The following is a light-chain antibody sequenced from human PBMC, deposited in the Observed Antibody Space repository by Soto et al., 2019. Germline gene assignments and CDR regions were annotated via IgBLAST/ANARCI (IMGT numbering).Light chain of an antibody. CDR1: QFFRSN. CDR3: QQRNVWPPIT. Sequence: EIVITQSPATLSVSPGERATLPCRASQFFRSNLAWYQQKPGQPPRLLIYGASIRATGIPARFSGSGSGTDFTLTINSLEPEDFAVYYCQQRNVWPPITFGQGHDWRL. V-gene: IGKV3-15*01. CDR2: GAS. J-gene: IGKJ5*01.